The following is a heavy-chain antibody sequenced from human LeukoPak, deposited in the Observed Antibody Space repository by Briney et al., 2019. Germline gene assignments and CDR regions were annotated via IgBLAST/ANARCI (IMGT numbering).Heavy chain of an antibody. V-gene: IGHV1-18*01. D-gene: IGHD2-15*01. Sequence: ASVKVSCKASGYTFTSYGISWVRQAPGQGLEWMGWISAYNGNTNYAQKLQGRVTMTTDTSTSTAYMELGSLRSDDTAVYYCARDLVVVAATGGGADYWGQGTLVTVSS. CDR1: GYTFTSYG. J-gene: IGHJ4*02. CDR3: ARDLVVVAATGGGADY. CDR2: ISAYNGNT.